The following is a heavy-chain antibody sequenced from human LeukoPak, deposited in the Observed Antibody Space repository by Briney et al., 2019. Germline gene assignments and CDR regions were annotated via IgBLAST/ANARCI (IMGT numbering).Heavy chain of an antibody. CDR2: INGDGSTT. D-gene: IGHD5-24*01. Sequence: GGSLRLPCAASGFTFSGYWMHWVRQTPGKGLVWVSRINGDGSTTSYADSVKGRFTISRDNAKNTLYLQMNSLRAEDTAVYYCARGRDGYNYRYFDYWGQGTLVTVSS. J-gene: IGHJ4*02. V-gene: IGHV3-74*01. CDR3: ARGRDGYNYRYFDY. CDR1: GFTFSGYW.